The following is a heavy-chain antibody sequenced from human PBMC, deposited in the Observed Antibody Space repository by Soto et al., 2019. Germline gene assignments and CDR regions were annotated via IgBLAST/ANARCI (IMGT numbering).Heavy chain of an antibody. CDR1: GGSFSGYY. J-gene: IGHJ4*02. Sequence: PSETLSLTCAVYGGSFSGYYWSWIRQPPGKGLKWIGEINHSGSTNYNPSLKSRVTISVDTSKNQFSLKLSSVTAADTAVYHCARGPHVLLWFGELLGFDYWGQGTLVTVSS. CDR3: ARGPHVLLWFGELLGFDY. D-gene: IGHD3-10*01. CDR2: INHSGST. V-gene: IGHV4-34*01.